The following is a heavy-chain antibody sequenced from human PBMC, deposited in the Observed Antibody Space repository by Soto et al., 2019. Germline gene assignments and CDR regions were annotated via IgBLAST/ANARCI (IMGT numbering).Heavy chain of an antibody. J-gene: IGHJ3*02. D-gene: IGHD4-17*01. Sequence: SETLSLTCAVSGFSITSGYFWGWILQPPGKGLEWIGTIHHSGNTYYNPSLKSRVTISVDTSKNQFSLKLSSVTAADTAVYYCARAVYGGNLHDAFDIWGQGTMVTVSS. CDR3: ARAVYGGNLHDAFDI. CDR1: GFSITSGYF. CDR2: IHHSGNT. V-gene: IGHV4-38-2*01.